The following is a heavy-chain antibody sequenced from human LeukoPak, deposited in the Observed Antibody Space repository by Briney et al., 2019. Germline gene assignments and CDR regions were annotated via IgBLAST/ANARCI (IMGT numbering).Heavy chain of an antibody. V-gene: IGHV3-7*01. Sequence: GGSLRLSCVASGFTFSSYWMSWVRQAPGKGLEWVANIKQDGSEIYYVDSVKGRFTISRDNAKNSLYLQMNSLRAEDTAVYYCARDKIVGATHFDYWGQGTLVTVSS. CDR2: IKQDGSEI. CDR1: GFTFSSYW. D-gene: IGHD1-26*01. J-gene: IGHJ4*02. CDR3: ARDKIVGATHFDY.